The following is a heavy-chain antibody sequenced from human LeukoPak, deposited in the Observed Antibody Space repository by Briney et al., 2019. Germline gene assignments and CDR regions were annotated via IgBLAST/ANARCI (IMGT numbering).Heavy chain of an antibody. Sequence: SGGSLRLSCAASGFTFSSAAMTWVRQAPGKGLEWVSLIGSSGGSTYYADSVKGRFTISRDNSKNTLSLQMNSLRVEDTAIDYCAKDIQLSTWGLGTMVTVSS. CDR3: AKDIQLST. V-gene: IGHV3-23*01. CDR2: IGSSGGST. J-gene: IGHJ3*01. CDR1: GFTFSSAA. D-gene: IGHD5-24*01.